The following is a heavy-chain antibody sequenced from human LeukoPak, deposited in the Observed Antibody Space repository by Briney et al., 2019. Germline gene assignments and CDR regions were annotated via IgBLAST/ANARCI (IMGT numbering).Heavy chain of an antibody. Sequence: GGSLRLSCAASGFTFSNYSMNWVRQAPGKGLEWVSSISSSSSYIYYADSVKGRFTISRDNAKNSLYLQMNSLRAEDTAVYYCARDSGEHDFDYWGQGTLVTVSS. V-gene: IGHV3-21*01. CDR3: ARDSGEHDFDY. CDR2: ISSSSSYI. CDR1: GFTFSNYS. D-gene: IGHD2-21*01. J-gene: IGHJ4*02.